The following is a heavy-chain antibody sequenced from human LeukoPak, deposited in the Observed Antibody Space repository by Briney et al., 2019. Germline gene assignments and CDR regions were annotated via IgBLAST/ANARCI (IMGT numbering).Heavy chain of an antibody. CDR3: ARDLPYYYGSGGDY. V-gene: IGHV3-23*01. D-gene: IGHD3-10*01. J-gene: IGHJ4*02. CDR1: GFNLQNYA. Sequence: LGGSLRLSCVVSGFNLQNYAMSWVRQAPGKGLEWVSHVSPSGRSTYYADSVWGRFTISRDNAKNSLYLQMNSLRAEDTAVYYCARDLPYYYGSGGDYWGQGTLVTVSS. CDR2: VSPSGRST.